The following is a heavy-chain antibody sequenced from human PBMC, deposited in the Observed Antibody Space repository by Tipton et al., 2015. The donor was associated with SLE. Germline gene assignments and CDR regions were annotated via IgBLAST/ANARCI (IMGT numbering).Heavy chain of an antibody. CDR2: IFHSGTT. J-gene: IGHJ5*01. CDR1: ADSFNSDHY. Sequence: PGLVKPSETLSLTCVVSADSFNSDHYWGWMRQPPGKGVEWIGTIFHSGTTNYNPSLESRVTLSVDKSKNQFSLDLRSVAAADTAVYYCARQAFFEVRPLYYHDTVGQPTFFDSWGRGTLVTVSS. D-gene: IGHD3-22*01. V-gene: IGHV4-38-2*01. CDR3: ARQAFFEVRPLYYHDTVGQPTFFDS.